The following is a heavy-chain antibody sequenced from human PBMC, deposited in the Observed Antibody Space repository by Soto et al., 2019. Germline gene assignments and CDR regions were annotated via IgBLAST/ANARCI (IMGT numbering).Heavy chain of an antibody. CDR1: RGTLNSGDYY. CDR3: AGDSYNFFDC. Sequence: PSETLSLTCSVSRGTLNSGDYYWTWIRQPPGKRLEWIGYIYYSGSTYYNPSLKSRVTISVDTSKNKFSLKLSSVTAADTAAYYCAGDSYNFFDCPGQGSLVTGSS. J-gene: IGHJ4*02. D-gene: IGHD3-10*01. CDR2: IYYSGST. V-gene: IGHV4-30-4*08.